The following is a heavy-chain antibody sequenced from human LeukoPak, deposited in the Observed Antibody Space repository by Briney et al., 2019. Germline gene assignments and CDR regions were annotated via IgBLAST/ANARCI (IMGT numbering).Heavy chain of an antibody. Sequence: ASVKVSCKASGYTFTGYDINWVRQATGQGLEWMGWMNPNSGNTGYAQKFQGRVTMTRNTSISTAYMELSSLRSEDTAVYYCARKRLSDYYYGMDVWGQGTTVTVSS. V-gene: IGHV1-8*01. J-gene: IGHJ6*02. CDR2: MNPNSGNT. D-gene: IGHD4/OR15-4a*01. CDR1: GYTFTGYD. CDR3: ARKRLSDYYYGMDV.